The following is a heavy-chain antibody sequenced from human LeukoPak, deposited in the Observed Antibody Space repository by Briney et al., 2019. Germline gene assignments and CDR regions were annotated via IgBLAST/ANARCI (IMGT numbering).Heavy chain of an antibody. CDR3: GKDGGQYSSGPEFDP. CDR1: GVVFSNTA. D-gene: IGHD6-19*01. V-gene: IGHV3-23*01. CDR2: ISGGGERT. Sequence: GGSLRLSCAASGVVFSNTAMNWVRQSPGRGLEWLSAISGGGERTFYADSVKGRFTIPRDNSRNTLYLQMNNLRVDDTATYYCGKDGGQYSSGPEFDPRGQGALVIVSS. J-gene: IGHJ5*02.